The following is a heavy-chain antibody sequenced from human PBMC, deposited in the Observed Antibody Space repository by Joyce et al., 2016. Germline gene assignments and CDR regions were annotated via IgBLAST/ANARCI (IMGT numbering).Heavy chain of an antibody. J-gene: IGHJ4*02. CDR1: GGSISDSTYH. V-gene: IGHV4-39*07. D-gene: IGHD3-3*01. Sequence: QLQMQESGPGLVKPSETLSLTCAVSGGSISDSTYHWGWIRQSPGKGLEWIGNIYYRGTTYYSPSLQSRVALSVDTSKNQFSLRLSSVTAADSAVYFCARGVDFWSGYFDYWGQGTLVTVSS. CDR2: IYYRGTT. CDR3: ARGVDFWSGYFDY.